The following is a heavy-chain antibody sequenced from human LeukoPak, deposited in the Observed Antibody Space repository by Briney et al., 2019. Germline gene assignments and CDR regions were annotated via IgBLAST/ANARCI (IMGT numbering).Heavy chain of an antibody. CDR1: GGSFSGYY. D-gene: IGHD1-26*01. CDR3: ALVGATRGYYFDH. Sequence: SETLSLTCAVYGGSFSGYYWSWIRQPPGKGLEWIGEINHSGSTGYNPSLKSRVTISVDTSKNQFSLKLSSVTAADTAVYYCALVGATRGYYFDHWGQGTLVTVSS. J-gene: IGHJ4*02. V-gene: IGHV4-34*01. CDR2: INHSGST.